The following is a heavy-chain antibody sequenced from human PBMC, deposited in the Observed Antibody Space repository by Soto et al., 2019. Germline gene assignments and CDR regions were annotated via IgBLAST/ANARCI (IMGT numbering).Heavy chain of an antibody. J-gene: IGHJ4*02. V-gene: IGHV2-5*02. CDR3: ALDIPNTNGVCFGY. CDR1: GFSLSTSGVG. Sequence: SGPTLVNPTQTLTLTCTFSGFSLSTSGVGVGWIRQPPGKALEWLALIYWDDDKRYSPSLKSRLTITKDTSKNQVVLTMTNMDPVDTATYYCALDIPNTNGVCFGYWGQGTLVTVSS. CDR2: IYWDDDK. D-gene: IGHD2-8*01.